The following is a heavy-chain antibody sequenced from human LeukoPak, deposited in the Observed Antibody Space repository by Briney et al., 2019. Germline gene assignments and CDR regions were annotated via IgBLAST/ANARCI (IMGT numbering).Heavy chain of an antibody. V-gene: IGHV3-66*01. J-gene: IGHJ4*02. Sequence: GGSLRLSCAASGFTVSSIYMNWVRQAPGKGLEWVSVIYSDGTTYCADSVKGRFTISRDNSKNTLYLQMNSLRAEDTAVYYCARALYYYDSSGYAYWGQGTLVTASS. CDR1: GFTVSSIY. D-gene: IGHD3-22*01. CDR3: ARALYYYDSSGYAY. CDR2: IYSDGTT.